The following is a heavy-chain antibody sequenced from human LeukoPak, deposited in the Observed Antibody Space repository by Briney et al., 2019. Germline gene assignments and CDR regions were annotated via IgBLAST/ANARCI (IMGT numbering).Heavy chain of an antibody. J-gene: IGHJ4*02. V-gene: IGHV1-8*03. Sequence: GASVKVSCKASGYTFTSYDINWVRQATGQGLEWVGWMNPNSGNTGYAQKFQGRVTITRNTSIRTAYMELSSLRSEDTAVYYCARLGDRSTSRWGQGTLVTVSS. CDR3: ARLGDRSTSR. D-gene: IGHD2-2*01. CDR1: GYTFTSYD. CDR2: MNPNSGNT.